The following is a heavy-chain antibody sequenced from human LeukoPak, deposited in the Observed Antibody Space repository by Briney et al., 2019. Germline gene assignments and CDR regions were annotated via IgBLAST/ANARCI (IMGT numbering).Heavy chain of an antibody. Sequence: GGSLRLSCAASGFTFSSYEMNWVRQAPGKGLEWVSYISSSGGTIYYADSVKGRFTISRDNAKNSLYLQMNSLRAEDTAVYYCARGDWFDPWGQGTLVTVSS. CDR2: ISSSGGTI. CDR1: GFTFSSYE. J-gene: IGHJ5*02. V-gene: IGHV3-48*03. CDR3: ARGDWFDP. D-gene: IGHD1-26*01.